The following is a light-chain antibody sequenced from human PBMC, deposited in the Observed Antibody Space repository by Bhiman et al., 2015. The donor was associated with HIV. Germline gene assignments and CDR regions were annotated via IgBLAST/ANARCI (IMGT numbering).Light chain of an antibody. CDR2: DVS. Sequence: QSALTQPPSASGSPGQSITISCTGTSSDVGGYNYVSWYLQHPGKAPKLMIYDVSKRPSGVPDRFSGSKSGNTASLTISGLQAEDEADYYCCSYAGKYTSYVFGIGTKVTVL. V-gene: IGLV2-11*01. CDR1: SSDVGGYNY. J-gene: IGLJ1*01. CDR3: CSYAGKYTSYV.